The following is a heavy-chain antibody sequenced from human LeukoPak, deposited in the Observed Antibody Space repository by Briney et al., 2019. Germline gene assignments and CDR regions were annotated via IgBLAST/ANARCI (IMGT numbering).Heavy chain of an antibody. CDR3: ARGRSITLLRGVAMSDGFDI. V-gene: IGHV3-21*01. CDR1: GFTFSSYS. CDR2: IDTSAAYI. Sequence: KSVGSLLLSCAASGFTFSSYSMDWVRQAPGEGLEWVSFIDTSAAYIYYGDSMRGRFTISRDNAKNSLYLQMNGLRAEDTAVYYCARGRSITLLRGVAMSDGFDIWGQGTMVTVSS. J-gene: IGHJ3*02. D-gene: IGHD3-10*01.